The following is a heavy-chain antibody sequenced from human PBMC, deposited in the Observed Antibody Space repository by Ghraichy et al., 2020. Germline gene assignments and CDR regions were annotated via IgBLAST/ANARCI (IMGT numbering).Heavy chain of an antibody. Sequence: GGSLRLSCAASGFTFSSYAMSWVRQAPGKGLEWVSAISGSGGSTYYADSVKGRFTISRDNSKNTLYLQMNSLRAEDTAVYYCAKYYYVSSGFRGVVDYWGQGTLVTVSS. D-gene: IGHD3-22*01. CDR3: AKYYYVSSGFRGVVDY. J-gene: IGHJ4*02. CDR1: GFTFSSYA. V-gene: IGHV3-23*01. CDR2: ISGSGGST.